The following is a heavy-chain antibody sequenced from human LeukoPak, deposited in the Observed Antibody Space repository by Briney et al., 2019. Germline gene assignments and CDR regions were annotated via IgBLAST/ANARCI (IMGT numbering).Heavy chain of an antibody. CDR3: SRVAEAAAFDS. D-gene: IGHD6-13*01. V-gene: IGHV3-21*06. CDR2: ISSNSRYI. J-gene: IGHJ4*02. CDR1: GFTFSSYE. Sequence: GGSLRVSCAASGFTFSSYEMNWVRQAPGKGLEWVSSISSNSRYIYYADSMRGRFTISRDNAKNSLYLQMNSLKPEDTAVYYCSRVAEAAAFDSWGQGTLVTVSS.